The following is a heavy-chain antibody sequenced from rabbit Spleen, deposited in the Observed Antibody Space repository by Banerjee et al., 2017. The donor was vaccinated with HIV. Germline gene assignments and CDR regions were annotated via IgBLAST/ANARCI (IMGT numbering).Heavy chain of an antibody. CDR2: IFTGNVKT. V-gene: IGHV1S40*01. CDR3: ARDAGSGAYIDVYFDL. J-gene: IGHJ4*01. Sequence: QQLVESGGGLAKPGASLTLTCKASGFDFSSAYDMCWVRQSPGKGLEWIGCIFTGNVKTYYASRAKGRFTISKTSSTTVTLQMTSLTVADTATYFCARDAGSGAYIDVYFDLWGQGTLVTVS. D-gene: IGHD8-1*01. CDR1: GFDFSSAYD.